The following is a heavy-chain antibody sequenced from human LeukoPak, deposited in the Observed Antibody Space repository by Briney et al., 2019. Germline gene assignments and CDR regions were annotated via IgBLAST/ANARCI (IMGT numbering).Heavy chain of an antibody. V-gene: IGHV1-2*02. Sequence: ASVKVSCKASGYTFTGYYMHWGRQAPGQGLEVMGWINPNSVCTNYAQKFQGRITMTRDTSISTAYIELSRLRADYTTAEYLSRVLGDYIIKGDFDIWGQGTMVRVSS. CDR2: INPNSVCT. D-gene: IGHD4-17*01. CDR1: GYTFTGYY. CDR3: SRVLGDYIIKGDFDI. J-gene: IGHJ3*02.